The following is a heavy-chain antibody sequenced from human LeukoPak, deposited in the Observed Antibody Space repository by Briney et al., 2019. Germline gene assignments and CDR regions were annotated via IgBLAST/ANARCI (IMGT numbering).Heavy chain of an antibody. CDR3: ARVRVSGSYLYYFDS. J-gene: IGHJ4*02. Sequence: SETLSLTCTASGGSISSYHWSWVRQPPGKGLEWIGYFLTNGSTNYHPTLHSRLTISVDTSKNQFTLNVDSVTAADTAVYYCARVRVSGSYLYYFDSRGQGNLVTVSS. CDR2: FLTNGST. D-gene: IGHD1-26*01. V-gene: IGHV4-4*09. CDR1: GGSISSYH.